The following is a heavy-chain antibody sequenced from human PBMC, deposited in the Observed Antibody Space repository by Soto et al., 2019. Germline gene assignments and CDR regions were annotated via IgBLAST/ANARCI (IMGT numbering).Heavy chain of an antibody. CDR1: GFTFSSYA. CDR3: ARARISVAVHDY. Sequence: QVQLVESGGGVVQPGRSLRLSCAASGFTFSSYAMHWVRQAPGKGLEWVAVISYDGSNKYYADSVKGRFTISRDNSENTLYLQMNSLRAEDTAVYYCARARISVAVHDYWGQGTLVTVSS. D-gene: IGHD6-19*01. CDR2: ISYDGSNK. J-gene: IGHJ4*02. V-gene: IGHV3-30-3*01.